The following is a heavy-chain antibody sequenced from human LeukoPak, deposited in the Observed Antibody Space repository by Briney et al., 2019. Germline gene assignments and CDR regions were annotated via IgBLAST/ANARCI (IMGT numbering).Heavy chain of an antibody. CDR1: GYRFTDYW. CDR2: IYPGDSDT. D-gene: IGHD1-7*01. CDR3: ARGAAGTTPDYYYFGLDV. Sequence: PGESLKISCKGSGYRFTDYWIGWVRQMPGKGLEWVGIIYPGDSDTRYSPFFQGQVTISAEKSINTPHLQWSSLKASDTAMYYCARGAAGTTPDYYYFGLDVWGQGTPVRVSS. J-gene: IGHJ6*02. V-gene: IGHV5-51*01.